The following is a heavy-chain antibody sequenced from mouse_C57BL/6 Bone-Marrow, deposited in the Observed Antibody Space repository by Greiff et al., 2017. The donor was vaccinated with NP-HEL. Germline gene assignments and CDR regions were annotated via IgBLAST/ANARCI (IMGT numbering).Heavy chain of an antibody. Sequence: VQLQQSGPELVKPGASVKISCKASGYAFSSSWMNWVKQRPGKGLEWIGRIYPGDGDTNYNGKFKGKATLTADKSSSTAYMQLSSLTSEDSAVYFCARWVYYGNLYWYFDVWGTGTTVTVSS. V-gene: IGHV1-82*01. CDR2: IYPGDGDT. J-gene: IGHJ1*03. CDR1: GYAFSSSW. CDR3: ARWVYYGNLYWYFDV. D-gene: IGHD2-1*01.